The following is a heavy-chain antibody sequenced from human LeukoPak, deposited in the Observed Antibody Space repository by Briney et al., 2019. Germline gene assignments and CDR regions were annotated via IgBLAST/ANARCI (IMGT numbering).Heavy chain of an antibody. J-gene: IGHJ4*02. CDR3: ARRTVAGSLDY. Sequence: PGGSPRLSCAASGFTFNNYWMHWVRRAPGKGLVWVSRISTDGSSTSYADSVEGRFTISRDNAKNTLYLQMNSLRAEDTAVYYCARRTVAGSLDYWGQGSLVTVSS. CDR1: GFTFNNYW. CDR2: ISTDGSST. D-gene: IGHD6-19*01. V-gene: IGHV3-74*01.